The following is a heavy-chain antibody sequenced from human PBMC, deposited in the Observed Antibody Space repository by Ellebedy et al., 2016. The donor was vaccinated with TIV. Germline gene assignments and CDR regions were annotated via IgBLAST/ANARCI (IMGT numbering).Heavy chain of an antibody. D-gene: IGHD6-19*01. CDR2: ICGGGATI. CDR3: ASFLSGWYFLNY. CDR1: GFIFSDYY. Sequence: GESLKISCAASGFIFSDYYMSWIRQAPGKGLEWVSYICGGGATIYYADSVRGRFTISRDNAKNSVYLEMNSLRAEDTAVYYCASFLSGWYFLNYWGQGTLVTVSS. J-gene: IGHJ4*02. V-gene: IGHV3-11*01.